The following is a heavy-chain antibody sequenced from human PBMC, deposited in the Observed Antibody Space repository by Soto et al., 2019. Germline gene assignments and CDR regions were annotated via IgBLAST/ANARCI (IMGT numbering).Heavy chain of an antibody. CDR2: ISYDGSNK. CDR3: ASPPVGATFY. V-gene: IGHV3-30-3*01. J-gene: IGHJ4*02. D-gene: IGHD1-26*01. Sequence: QVQLVESGGGVVQPGRSLRLSCAASGFTFSTYAMHWVRQAPGKGLEWVAVISYDGSNKYYADSVKGRFTISRDNSKNTLYLQMNSLRAEDTAVYYCASPPVGATFYWGQGTLVTVSS. CDR1: GFTFSTYA.